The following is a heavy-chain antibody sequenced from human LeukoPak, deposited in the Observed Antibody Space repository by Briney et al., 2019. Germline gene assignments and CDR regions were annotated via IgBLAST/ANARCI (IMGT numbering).Heavy chain of an antibody. CDR1: GFTFSGSV. CDR2: LRSKADNDAT. D-gene: IGHD4-23*01. V-gene: IGHV3-73*01. J-gene: IGHJ4*02. CDR3: AKYAPPTTVVTRFFDY. Sequence: GGSLKLSCAASGFTFSGSVLLLVRQASGLGLEWVGRLRSKADNDATAYAASVKGRFTISRDDSRNTAYLQMNSLKTEDTAVYYCAKYAPPTTVVTRFFDYWGQGTLVTVSS.